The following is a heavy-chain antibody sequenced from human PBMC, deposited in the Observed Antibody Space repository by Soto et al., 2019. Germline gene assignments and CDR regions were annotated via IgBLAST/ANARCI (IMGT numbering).Heavy chain of an antibody. CDR1: GFTFSSYE. Sequence: EVQLVESGGGLVQPGGSLRLSCAASGFTFSSYEMNWVRQAPGKGLEWVSYISSSGSTIYYADSVKGRFTISRDNAKNSLYLQMNSLRAEDTAVYYCARDGAVTTGFDYWGQGTLVTVSS. J-gene: IGHJ4*02. V-gene: IGHV3-48*03. D-gene: IGHD4-4*01. CDR2: ISSSGSTI. CDR3: ARDGAVTTGFDY.